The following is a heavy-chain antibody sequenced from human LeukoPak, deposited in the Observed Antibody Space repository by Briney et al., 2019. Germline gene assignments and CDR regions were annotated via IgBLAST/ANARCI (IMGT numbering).Heavy chain of an antibody. CDR3: VRDSSTPDY. Sequence: PGGSLRLSCAASGFTLTSYWMSWVRQAPGKGLAWVANINQDGSEKYYVDSVKGRFTISRDNARSSLHLQMNSLRAEDTAVYYCVRDSSTPDYWGQGTLVTVSS. CDR1: GFTLTSYW. CDR2: INQDGSEK. J-gene: IGHJ4*02. D-gene: IGHD3-10*01. V-gene: IGHV3-7*01.